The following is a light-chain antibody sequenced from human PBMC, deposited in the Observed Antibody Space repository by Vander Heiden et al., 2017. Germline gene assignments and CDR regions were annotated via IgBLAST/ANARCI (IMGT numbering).Light chain of an antibody. V-gene: IGKV3-15*01. CDR2: AAS. Sequence: IVMTQSPATLSVSPGERATLSCRASQSVSTNLAWYQQKPGQGPRLLIFAASTRAPGVPDRISGSGSGTEFALTISSLQSEDFAVYFCQQYNNWPPWTFGQGTKVEIK. CDR1: QSVSTN. CDR3: QQYNNWPPWT. J-gene: IGKJ1*01.